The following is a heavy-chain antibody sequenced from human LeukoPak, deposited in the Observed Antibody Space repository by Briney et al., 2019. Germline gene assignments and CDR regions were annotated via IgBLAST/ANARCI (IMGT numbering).Heavy chain of an antibody. CDR1: GFIFRDYA. V-gene: IGHV3-23*01. CDR2: ISGSMGSL. CDR3: AKEVTDGMDV. J-gene: IGHJ6*02. D-gene: IGHD2-21*02. Sequence: GGSLRLSCTASGFIFRDYAMSWVRQAPGVGLEWVSVISGSMGSLYNTDSVKGRFTISRDNSKNTLYLQMNSLRAEDTVVYYCAKEVTDGMDVWGQGTTVTVSS.